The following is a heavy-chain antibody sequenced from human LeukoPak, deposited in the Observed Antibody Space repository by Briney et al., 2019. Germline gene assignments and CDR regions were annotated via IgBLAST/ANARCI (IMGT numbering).Heavy chain of an antibody. J-gene: IGHJ4*02. D-gene: IGHD6-6*01. V-gene: IGHV1-24*01. CDR1: GYTLPELS. CDR2: FDPEDGET. Sequence: GASVKVSCKSGYTLPELSMHWVRQAPGKGLGWMGGFDPEDGETIYAQKFQGRVTMTEDTSTDTAYMELSSLRSEDTAVYYCATELASIAARPSDYWGQGTLVTVSS. CDR3: ATELASIAARPSDY.